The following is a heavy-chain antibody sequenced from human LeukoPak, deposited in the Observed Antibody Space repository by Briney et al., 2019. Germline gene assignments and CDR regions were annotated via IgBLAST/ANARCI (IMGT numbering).Heavy chain of an antibody. D-gene: IGHD3-10*01. CDR3: ARVESSVHGWVSDMVRGVITYGMDV. Sequence: ASVKVSCKASGYTFIAYYMFWVRQAPGQGLEWMGWINPNSGATGHAQKLQGRVTMTTDTSTSTAYMELRSLRSDDTAVYYCARVESSVHGWVSDMVRGVITYGMDVWGQGTTVTVSS. CDR2: INPNSGAT. CDR1: GYTFIAYY. V-gene: IGHV1-2*02. J-gene: IGHJ6*02.